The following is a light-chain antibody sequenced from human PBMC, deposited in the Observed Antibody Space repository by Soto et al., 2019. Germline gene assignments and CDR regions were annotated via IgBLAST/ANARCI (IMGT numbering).Light chain of an antibody. V-gene: IGKV3-20*01. CDR1: QSVSSY. J-gene: IGKJ1*01. Sequence: GSLYLSPGDTATLSCRASQSVSSYLAWYQQKPGQAPRLLIYGASSRATGIPDRFSGSGSGTDFTLTISRLEPEDFAVYYCQQYGSSRTFGQGTKVDI. CDR2: GAS. CDR3: QQYGSSRT.